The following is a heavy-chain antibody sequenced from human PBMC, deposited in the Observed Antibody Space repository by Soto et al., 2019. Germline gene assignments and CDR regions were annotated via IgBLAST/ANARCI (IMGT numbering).Heavy chain of an antibody. J-gene: IGHJ4*02. Sequence: SETLSLTCTVSGGSISSGGYYRSWIRQHPGKGLAWIGYIYYSGSTYYNPSLKSRVTISVDTSKNQFSLKLSSVTAADTAVYYCARGNIVLMVYAPRPWYFDYWGQGPLATVSS. CDR2: IYYSGST. D-gene: IGHD2-8*01. V-gene: IGHV4-31*03. CDR1: GGSISSGGYY. CDR3: ARGNIVLMVYAPRPWYFDY.